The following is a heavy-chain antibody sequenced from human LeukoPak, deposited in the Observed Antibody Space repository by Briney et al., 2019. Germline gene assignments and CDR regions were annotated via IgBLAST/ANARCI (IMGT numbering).Heavy chain of an antibody. CDR3: TDSSGYYSHDAFDI. V-gene: IGHV1-69*05. J-gene: IGHJ3*02. CDR1: GGTFSSYA. D-gene: IGHD3-22*01. Sequence: SVKVSCKASGGTFSSYAISWVRRAPGQGLEWMGGIIPIFGTANYAQKFQGRVTITTDESTSTAYMELSSLRSEDTAVYYCTDSSGYYSHDAFDIWGQGTMVTVSS. CDR2: IIPIFGTA.